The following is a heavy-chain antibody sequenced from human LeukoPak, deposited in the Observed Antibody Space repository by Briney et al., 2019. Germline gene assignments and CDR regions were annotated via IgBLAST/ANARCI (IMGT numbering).Heavy chain of an antibody. Sequence: PGGSLRLSCAASGFTFSNYAMSWVRQAPGKGLEWVSPIGNRGGVTYYAESVKGRFTISRDNSKNTLYLQMNSLRAEDTAIYYCAKARGAAAANDFDYWGQGTLVTVSS. CDR3: AKARGAAAANDFDY. CDR1: GFTFSNYA. J-gene: IGHJ4*02. D-gene: IGHD6-13*01. CDR2: IGNRGGVT. V-gene: IGHV3-23*01.